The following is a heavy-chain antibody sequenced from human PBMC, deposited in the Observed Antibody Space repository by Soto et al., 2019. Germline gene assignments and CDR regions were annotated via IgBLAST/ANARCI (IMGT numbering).Heavy chain of an antibody. D-gene: IGHD3-16*01. V-gene: IGHV1-18*01. Sequence: ASVKVSCKASGYTFTSYGISWVRQAPGQGLEWMGWISAYNGNTNYAQKLQGRVTMTTDTSTSTAYMELRSLRSDDTAVYYCTRGRIMITFGGAMIIDYWGQESLVTAPQ. CDR1: GYTFTSYG. CDR3: TRGRIMITFGGAMIIDY. J-gene: IGHJ4*02. CDR2: ISAYNGNT.